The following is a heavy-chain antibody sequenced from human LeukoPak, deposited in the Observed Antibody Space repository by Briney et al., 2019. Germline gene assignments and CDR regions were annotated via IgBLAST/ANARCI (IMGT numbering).Heavy chain of an antibody. CDR1: GFTFSPYS. CDR3: ARNSGPTSYYYDTSGYSYLDY. V-gene: IGHV3-21*01. Sequence: TGGSLRLSCAVSGFTFSPYSMNWVRQAPGKGLEWVSSIGSNSNYIYYSDSVKGRFTISRDNAKNSLYLQMDSLRADDTAVYYCARNSGPTSYYYDTSGYSYLDYWGQGTLVTVSS. D-gene: IGHD3-22*01. CDR2: IGSNSNYI. J-gene: IGHJ4*02.